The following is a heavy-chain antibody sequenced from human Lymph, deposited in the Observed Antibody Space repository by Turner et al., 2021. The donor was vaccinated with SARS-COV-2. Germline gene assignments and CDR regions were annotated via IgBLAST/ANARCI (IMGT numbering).Heavy chain of an antibody. Sequence: EVQLVESGGGLVKPGGSVRLSCAASGFSFSRYSMNWFRQAPGKGLEWVSSISSSSSYIYYADSVKGRFTISRDSAKNSLYLQMNSLRAEDTAVYYCARERYDSSGSESYYFDYWGQGTLVTVSS. D-gene: IGHD3-22*01. CDR1: GFSFSRYS. V-gene: IGHV3-21*01. J-gene: IGHJ4*02. CDR2: ISSSSSYI. CDR3: ARERYDSSGSESYYFDY.